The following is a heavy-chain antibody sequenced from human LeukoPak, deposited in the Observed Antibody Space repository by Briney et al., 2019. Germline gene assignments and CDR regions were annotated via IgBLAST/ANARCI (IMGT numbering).Heavy chain of an antibody. CDR3: ARGGSSSWAYYYYYGMDV. CDR1: GYTFTGYY. J-gene: IGHJ6*02. CDR2: INPNSGGT. V-gene: IGHV1-2*02. D-gene: IGHD6-13*01. Sequence: ASVKVSCKASGYTFTGYYMHWVRQAPGQGFEWMGWINPNSGGTNYAQKFQGRVTMTGDTSISTAYMELSRLRSDDTAVYYCARGGSSSWAYYYYYGMDVWGQGTTVTVSS.